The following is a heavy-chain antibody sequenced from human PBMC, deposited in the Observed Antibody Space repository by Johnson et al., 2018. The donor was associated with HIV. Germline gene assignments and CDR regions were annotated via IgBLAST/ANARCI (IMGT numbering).Heavy chain of an antibody. Sequence: VQLVESGGGVVQPGGSLRLSCAASGFTFSSYGMHWVRQAPGKGLEWVAFIRYDGSNKYYADSVKGRFTISRDNSKNTLYLQMNSLRAEDTAGYYCRAAKDSQTHFSIAVVDYLDAFDIWGQGTMVTVSS. CDR2: IRYDGSNK. CDR3: RAAKDSQTHFSIAVVDYLDAFDI. J-gene: IGHJ3*02. CDR1: GFTFSSYG. V-gene: IGHV3-30*02. D-gene: IGHD6-19*01.